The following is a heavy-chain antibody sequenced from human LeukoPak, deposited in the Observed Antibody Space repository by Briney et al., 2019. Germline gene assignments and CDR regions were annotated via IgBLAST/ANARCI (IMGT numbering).Heavy chain of an antibody. CDR1: GATFSSSA. D-gene: IGHD2-2*01. CDR2: IISIFGTA. J-gene: IGHJ4*02. V-gene: IGHV1-69*13. Sequence: ASVTVSCKASGATFSSSAISWVRQAPGQGLEWLGGIISIFGTANYAQKFQGRVMITADESTSTAYMELSSLSSEDTAGYYCARGHVPAAMNYFDYWGQGALVTVSS. CDR3: ARGHVPAAMNYFDY.